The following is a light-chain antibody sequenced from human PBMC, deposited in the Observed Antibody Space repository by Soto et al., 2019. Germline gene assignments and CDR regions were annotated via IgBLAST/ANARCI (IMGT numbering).Light chain of an antibody. CDR3: QQSYSTPQT. CDR2: AAS. Sequence: IQMTQFPSSLSASVGDRVTITCRASQSISSYLNWYQQKPGKAPKLLIYAASSLQSGVPSRFSGSGSGTDFTLTISSLQPEDSATYYCQQSYSTPQTFGQGTKVDIK. V-gene: IGKV1-39*01. CDR1: QSISSY. J-gene: IGKJ1*01.